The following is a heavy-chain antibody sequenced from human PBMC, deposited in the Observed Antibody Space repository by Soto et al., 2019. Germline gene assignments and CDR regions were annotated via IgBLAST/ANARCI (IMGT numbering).Heavy chain of an antibody. CDR2: ISAYNGNT. J-gene: IGHJ4*02. D-gene: IGHD6-13*01. CDR1: GYTCTSYG. Sequence: QVQLVQSGAEVKKPGASVKVSCQASGYTCTSYGITWVRQAPGQGLEWMGWISAYNGNTNYAQKLQGRVTMTTDTCTSPAYVEPRSLRSDGTAVYYCARDGKRLLSGIAAAGEFDYSGQGPLVTV. CDR3: ARDGKRLLSGIAAAGEFDY. V-gene: IGHV1-18*04.